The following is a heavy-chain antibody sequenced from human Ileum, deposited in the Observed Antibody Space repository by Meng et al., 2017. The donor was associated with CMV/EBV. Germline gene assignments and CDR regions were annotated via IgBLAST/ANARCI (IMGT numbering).Heavy chain of an antibody. D-gene: IGHD3-3*01. V-gene: IGHV4-34*01. Sequence: VQLQQWGAGQLKPSESLSIVCAVHNSAFSDYYWTWIRQSPGKGLEWIGEINNRGSTNYNPSLKSRVTISIDTSRNQFSLKLTSMTAADTAVYYCARASPQRRFLSYWGQGTLVTVSS. CDR1: NSAFSDYY. CDR3: ARASPQRRFLSY. J-gene: IGHJ4*02. CDR2: INNRGST.